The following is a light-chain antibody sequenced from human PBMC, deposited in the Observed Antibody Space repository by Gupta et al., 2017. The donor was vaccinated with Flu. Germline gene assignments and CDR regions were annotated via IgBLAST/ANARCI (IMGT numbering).Light chain of an antibody. CDR2: GAS. J-gene: IGKJ4*01. CDR1: QLISQL. V-gene: IGKV1-12*01. CDR3: QQGDSLPLS. Sequence: DIITIACRASQLISQLVAWYQQKPGRAPRLLIYGASVLQSGVPSRFSGSGSGTIFTLTINSLQPEDFATYFCQQGDSLPLSFGGGTRVEIK.